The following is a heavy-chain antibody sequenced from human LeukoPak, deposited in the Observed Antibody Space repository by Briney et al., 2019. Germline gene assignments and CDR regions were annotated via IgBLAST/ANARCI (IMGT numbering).Heavy chain of an antibody. J-gene: IGHJ4*02. V-gene: IGHV3-30*02. Sequence: GGSLRLSCAASGFTFSSYGMPWVRQAPGKGLEWVAVIWYDGSNKYYADSVKGRFTIPRDNSKNTLYLQMNSLRAEDTAVYYCAKSSAVGTFDYWGQGTLVTVSS. D-gene: IGHD6-25*01. CDR1: GFTFSSYG. CDR3: AKSSAVGTFDY. CDR2: IWYDGSNK.